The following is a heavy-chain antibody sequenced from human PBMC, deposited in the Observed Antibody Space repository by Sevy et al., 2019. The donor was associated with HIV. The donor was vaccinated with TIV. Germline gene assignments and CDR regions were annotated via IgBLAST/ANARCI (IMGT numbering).Heavy chain of an antibody. CDR2: IFPADSDV. CDR1: GYSFSSYW. D-gene: IGHD6-19*01. Sequence: GESLKISCQAFGYSFSSYWIGWVRQTPGKGLEWIGIIFPADSDVRYSLSFEGQVTISTDRSITTAYLQWSSLKASDTAIYYCARLRTYSSRRFPFDSWGQGTLVTVSS. CDR3: ARLRTYSSRRFPFDS. V-gene: IGHV5-51*01. J-gene: IGHJ4*02.